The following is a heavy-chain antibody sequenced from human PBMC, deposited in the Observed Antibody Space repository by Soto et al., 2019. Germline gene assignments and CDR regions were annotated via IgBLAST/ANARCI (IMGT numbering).Heavy chain of an antibody. Sequence: SETLSLTCAVYGGSFSGYYWSWIRQPPGKGLEWIGEINHSGSTNYNPSLKSRVTISVDTSKNQFSLKLSSVTAADTAVYYCARFIAAAANHWFDPWGQGTLVTVS. J-gene: IGHJ5*02. CDR2: INHSGST. CDR1: GGSFSGYY. V-gene: IGHV4-34*01. CDR3: ARFIAAAANHWFDP. D-gene: IGHD6-13*01.